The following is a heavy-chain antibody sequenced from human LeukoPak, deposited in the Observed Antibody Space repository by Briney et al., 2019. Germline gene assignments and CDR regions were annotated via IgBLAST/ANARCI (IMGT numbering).Heavy chain of an antibody. CDR3: AKDIGGSGYRIYAFDI. V-gene: IGHV3-43*01. J-gene: IGHJ3*02. D-gene: IGHD6-19*01. Sequence: GGSLRLSCAASGFTFDDYTMHWVRQSPGKGLGGCSLIMWDVSITFYADSVKGRFTISRDNSKNSLFLQLNSLRAEDTALYYCAKDIGGSGYRIYAFDIWGQGIMVTVSS. CDR1: GFTFDDYT. CDR2: IMWDVSIT.